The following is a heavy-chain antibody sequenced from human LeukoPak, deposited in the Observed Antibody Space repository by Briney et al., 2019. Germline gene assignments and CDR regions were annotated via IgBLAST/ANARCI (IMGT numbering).Heavy chain of an antibody. CDR2: IRYDGSNK. J-gene: IGHJ4*02. CDR1: GFTFSSYW. V-gene: IGHV3-30*02. CDR3: ATFGRYSSSWLEDY. D-gene: IGHD6-13*01. Sequence: GGSLRLSCAASGFTFSSYWMSWVRQAPGKGLEWVAFIRYDGSNKYYADSVKGRFTISRDNSKNTLYLQMNSLRAEDTAVYYCATFGRYSSSWLEDYWGQGTLVTVSS.